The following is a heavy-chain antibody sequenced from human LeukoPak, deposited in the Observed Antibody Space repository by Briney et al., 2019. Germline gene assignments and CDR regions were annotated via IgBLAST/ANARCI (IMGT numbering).Heavy chain of an antibody. CDR1: GFTFSNHW. J-gene: IGHJ6*02. CDR2: INSDGSRT. CDR3: ARDWASGPYYYGMDV. D-gene: IGHD3-16*01. V-gene: IGHV3-74*01. Sequence: GGSLRLSCAASGFTFSNHWMHWVRQGPGKGLVGVSRINSDGSRTIYADSVKGRFTISRDNAKNSLYLQMNSLRAEDTAVYYCARDWASGPYYYGMDVWGQGTTVTVSS.